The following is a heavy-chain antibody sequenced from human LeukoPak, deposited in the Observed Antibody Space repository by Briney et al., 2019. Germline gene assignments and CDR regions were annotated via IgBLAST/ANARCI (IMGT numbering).Heavy chain of an antibody. D-gene: IGHD6-13*01. CDR1: GGSVSSSSYY. CDR3: ARRVHSSTFGY. J-gene: IGHJ4*02. CDR2: IYYSGST. Sequence: SETLSLTCTVSGGSVSSSSYYWGWIRQPPGKGLEWIGSIYYSGSTYYNPSLKSRVTISVDTSKNQFSLKLSSVTAADTAVYYCARRVHSSTFGYWGQGTLVTVSS. V-gene: IGHV4-39*01.